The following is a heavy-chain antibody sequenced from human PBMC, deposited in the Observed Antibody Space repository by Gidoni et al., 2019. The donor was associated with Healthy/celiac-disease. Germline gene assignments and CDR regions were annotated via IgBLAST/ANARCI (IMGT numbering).Heavy chain of an antibody. CDR2: IWYDGSNK. CDR1: GFTFSSYG. CDR3: ARDKYYDSSGFPTVDY. D-gene: IGHD3-22*01. J-gene: IGHJ4*02. V-gene: IGHV3-33*01. Sequence: QVQLVESGGGVVQPGRSLRLSCAASGFTFSSYGMHWVRQAPGKGLEWVAVIWYDGSNKYYADSVKGRFTISRDNSKNTLYLQMNSLRAEDTAVYYCARDKYYDSSGFPTVDYWGQGTLVTVSS.